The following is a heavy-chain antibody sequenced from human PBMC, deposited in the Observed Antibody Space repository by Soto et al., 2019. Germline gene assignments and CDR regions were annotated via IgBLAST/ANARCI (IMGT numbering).Heavy chain of an antibody. CDR3: ARGGHIAVVTASFDN. D-gene: IGHD2-21*02. V-gene: IGHV1-46*02. J-gene: IGHJ4*02. CDR2: IHPSGGGT. Sequence: QVQLVQSGAEVRKPGASVKVSCKPSGYTFNTYYLHWLRQAPGQALEWMGVIHPSGGGTTYAQKSLXXXTXXRDTSTTQVFMELSSLRSDDTAVYYCARGGHIAVVTASFDNWGQGTLVTVSS. CDR1: GYTFNTYY.